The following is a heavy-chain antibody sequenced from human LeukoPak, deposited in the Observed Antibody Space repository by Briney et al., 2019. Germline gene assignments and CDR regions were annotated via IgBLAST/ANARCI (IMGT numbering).Heavy chain of an antibody. V-gene: IGHV3-74*01. CDR3: AQGGDGYNYYYYYYMDV. D-gene: IGHD5-24*01. CDR1: GFTYSSYW. J-gene: IGHJ6*03. CDR2: INSDGSST. Sequence: GGSLRLSCAASGFTYSSYWMHWVRQAPGKALVWVSRINSDGSSTSYADSVKGRFTISRDNAKNTLYLQMNSLRAEDTAVYYCAQGGDGYNYYYYYYMDVWGKGTTVTISS.